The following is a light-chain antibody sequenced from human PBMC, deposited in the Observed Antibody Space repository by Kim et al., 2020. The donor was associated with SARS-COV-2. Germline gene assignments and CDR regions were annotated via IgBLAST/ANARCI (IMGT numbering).Light chain of an antibody. Sequence: QIPPSPPCVPASAGDRVIIPRPASQAVSSWLAWYQQKPGKAPKRLIYAASSLQSGVPSRFSGSGSGTDFTLTISSLQPEDFATYYSQQANSFPPSFGQGTQLEIK. V-gene: IGKV1-12*01. J-gene: IGKJ5*01. CDR1: QAVSSW. CDR2: AAS. CDR3: QQANSFPPS.